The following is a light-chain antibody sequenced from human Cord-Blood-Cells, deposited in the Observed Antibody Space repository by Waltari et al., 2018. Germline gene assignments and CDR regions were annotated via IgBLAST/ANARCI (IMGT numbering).Light chain of an antibody. CDR3: SSYTSSSRV. J-gene: IGLJ2*01. CDR1: SSDVGGYNY. CDR2: YVS. Sequence: QSALTQPASVSGSPGQSITISCTGTSSDVGGYNYVPWYQQHPGKAPKLMIYYVSNRPSGVSNRFSGSKSGNPASLTISGLQAEDEADYYCSSYTSSSRVFGGGTKLTVL. V-gene: IGLV2-14*01.